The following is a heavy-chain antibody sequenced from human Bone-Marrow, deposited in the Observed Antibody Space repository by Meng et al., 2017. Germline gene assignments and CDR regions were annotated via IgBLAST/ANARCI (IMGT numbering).Heavy chain of an antibody. V-gene: IGHV3-33*01. J-gene: IGHJ3*02. CDR3: ARDSAYYDFWSGYYPTQANAFDI. CDR2: IWYDGSNK. D-gene: IGHD3-3*01. Sequence: GESLKISCAASGFTFSSYGMHWVRQAPGKGLEWVAVIWYDGSNKYYADSVKGRFTISRDNSKNTLYLQMNSLRAEDTAVYYCARDSAYYDFWSGYYPTQANAFDIWGQGTMVTASS. CDR1: GFTFSSYG.